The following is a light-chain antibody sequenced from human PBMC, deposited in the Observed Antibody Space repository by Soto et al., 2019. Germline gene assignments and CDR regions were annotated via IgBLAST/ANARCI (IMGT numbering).Light chain of an antibody. CDR1: QSISTN. CDR2: DAS. Sequence: EKVITQTPSTLSVTPGDRATLPCRASQSISTNLAWYQQKPGQAPRLLIYDASTRATGIPARFSGSGSGTEFTLTISSLLSEDFAVYSCQQYNNWPLTFGGGTNVDIK. J-gene: IGKJ4*01. CDR3: QQYNNWPLT. V-gene: IGKV3D-15*01.